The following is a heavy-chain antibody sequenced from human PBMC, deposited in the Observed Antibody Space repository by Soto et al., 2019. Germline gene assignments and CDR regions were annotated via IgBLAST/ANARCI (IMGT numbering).Heavy chain of an antibody. CDR3: ARVPSSYDTGDYYYYGMDV. V-gene: IGHV3-72*01. CDR1: GFTFSDHY. D-gene: IGHD3-22*01. CDR2: ARNKANSYTT. Sequence: GGSLRLSCAASGFTFSDHYMDWVRQAPGKGLEWVGRARNKANSYTTEYAASVKGRFTISRDDSKNSLYLQMNSLKTEDTAVYYCARVPSSYDTGDYYYYGMDVWGQGTTVTVSS. J-gene: IGHJ6*02.